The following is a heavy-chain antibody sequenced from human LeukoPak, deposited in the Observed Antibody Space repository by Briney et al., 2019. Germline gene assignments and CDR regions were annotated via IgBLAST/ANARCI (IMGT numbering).Heavy chain of an antibody. J-gene: IGHJ4*02. D-gene: IGHD5-12*01. CDR3: ARDFRRGYSGYGAHGY. CDR2: MNPNSGNT. V-gene: IGHV1-8*01. Sequence: ASVKVSCKASGYTSTTYDTNWVRQATGQGLEWMGWMNPNSGNTGYAQKFQGRVTMTRNTSISTAYMELSSLRSEDTAVYYCARDFRRGYSGYGAHGYWGQGTLVTVSS. CDR1: GYTSTTYD.